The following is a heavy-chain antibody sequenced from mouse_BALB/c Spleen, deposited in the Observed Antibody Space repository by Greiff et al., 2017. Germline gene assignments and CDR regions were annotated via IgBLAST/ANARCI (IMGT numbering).Heavy chain of an antibody. CDR3: ARSCYGGAMDY. Sequence: EVQLVESGGGLVKPGGSLKLSCAASGFTFTDYYMYWVRQTPEKRLEWVATISDGGSYTYYPDSVKGRFTISRDNAKNNLYLQMSSLKSEDTAMYYCARSCYGGAMDYWGQGTSVTVSS. CDR1: GFTFTDYY. V-gene: IGHV5-4*02. CDR2: ISDGGSYT. D-gene: IGHD2-10*01. J-gene: IGHJ4*01.